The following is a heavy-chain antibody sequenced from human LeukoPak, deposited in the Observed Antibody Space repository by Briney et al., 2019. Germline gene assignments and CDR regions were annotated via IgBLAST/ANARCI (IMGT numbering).Heavy chain of an antibody. J-gene: IGHJ4*02. CDR3: ARPDGDTGGNYGC. CDR1: GYTFNGYY. CDR2: INPNSGDT. V-gene: IGHV1-2*02. D-gene: IGHD4-23*01. Sequence: ASVKVSCKASGYTFNGYYMHWVRQAPGRGPEWMGWINPNSGDTNYAQKFQGRVTTTRDTSISTAYMELSRLRSDDTAVYYCARPDGDTGGNYGCWGQGTLVTVSS.